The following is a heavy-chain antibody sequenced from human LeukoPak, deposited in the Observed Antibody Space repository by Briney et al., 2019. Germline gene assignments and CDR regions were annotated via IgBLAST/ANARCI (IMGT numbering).Heavy chain of an antibody. CDR3: ARVVVSGGYWIDP. J-gene: IGHJ5*02. D-gene: IGHD2-21*01. Sequence: ASVKVSCKASGYTFSNYYMHWGRQAPGQGLERMGIINTRSRSTTYGQKFQGRVNMTRDMPTSTLYMELSNLRPEDTAVYDGARVVVSGGYWIDPWGQGTLVIVSS. CDR2: INTRSRST. V-gene: IGHV1-46*01. CDR1: GYTFSNYY.